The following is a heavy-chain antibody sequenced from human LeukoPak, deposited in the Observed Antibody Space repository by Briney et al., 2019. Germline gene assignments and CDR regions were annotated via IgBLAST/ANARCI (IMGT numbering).Heavy chain of an antibody. CDR2: ISTDGYTT. CDR1: GLAFSAYK. CDR3: VVGGSPGY. D-gene: IGHD2-15*01. V-gene: IGHV3-74*01. Sequence: GRSLKLSCAASGLAFSAYKMHWVRQAPRKGLVWVSRISTDGYTTDYADFVQGRFTASRDNTKNTWSLEMNSLRAEDTAVYYCVVGGSPGYWGQGTLVTVSS. J-gene: IGHJ4*02.